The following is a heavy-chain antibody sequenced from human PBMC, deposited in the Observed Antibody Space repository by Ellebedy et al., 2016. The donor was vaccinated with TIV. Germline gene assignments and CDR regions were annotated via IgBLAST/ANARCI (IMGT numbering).Heavy chain of an antibody. CDR3: ARRPDYYDSSSLIFDY. J-gene: IGHJ4*02. CDR1: GYTFTSYD. D-gene: IGHD3-22*01. CDR2: MNPNSGNT. V-gene: IGHV1-8*01. Sequence: ASVKVSCKASGYTFTSYDINWVRQATGQGLEWMGWMNPNSGNTGYAQKFQGRVAMTRNTSISTAYMELSSLRSEDTAVYYCARRPDYYDSSSLIFDYWGQGTLVTVSS.